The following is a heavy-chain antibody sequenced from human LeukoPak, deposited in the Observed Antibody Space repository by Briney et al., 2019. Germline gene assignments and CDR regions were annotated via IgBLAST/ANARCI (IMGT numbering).Heavy chain of an antibody. CDR3: ARGVVVLHWRDAFDI. J-gene: IGHJ3*02. Sequence: PGGSLRLSCAASGFTFSDYAMSWVRQAPGKGLEWVSTISGSGGSPYYADSVKGRFTISRDNAKNSLYLQMNSLRAGDTAVYYCARGVVVLHWRDAFDIWGQGTMVTVSS. V-gene: IGHV3-23*01. D-gene: IGHD2-21*01. CDR1: GFTFSDYA. CDR2: ISGSGGSP.